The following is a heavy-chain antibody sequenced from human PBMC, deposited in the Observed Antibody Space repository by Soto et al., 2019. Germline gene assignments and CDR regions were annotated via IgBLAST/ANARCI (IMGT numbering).Heavy chain of an antibody. Sequence: EVQLVESGGGLVQPGGSLRLSCAASGFTVSSNYMSWVRQAPGKRLEWVSVIYSGGSTYYADSVKGRFTISRHNSKNTLYLQMNSLRAEDTAVYYCAREYGAAGAWFDPWGQGTLVTVSS. D-gene: IGHD7-27*01. CDR2: IYSGGST. CDR3: AREYGAAGAWFDP. J-gene: IGHJ5*02. V-gene: IGHV3-53*04. CDR1: GFTVSSNY.